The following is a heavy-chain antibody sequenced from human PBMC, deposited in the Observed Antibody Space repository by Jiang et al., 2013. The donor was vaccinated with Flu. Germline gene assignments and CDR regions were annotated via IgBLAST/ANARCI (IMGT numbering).Heavy chain of an antibody. CDR2: IYPGDSDS. D-gene: IGHD4-17*01. J-gene: IGHJ4*02. CDR3: ARWATVTSKNFDF. V-gene: IGHV5-51*01. Sequence: GAEVKKPGESLKISCKGSGYMFTSHWIGWVRQMPGKGLECMGIIYPGDSDSRYSPSFQGQVTISADKSISTAYLQWSSLKASDTAMYYCARWATVTSKNFDFWGQGTLVTVSS. CDR1: GYMFTSHW.